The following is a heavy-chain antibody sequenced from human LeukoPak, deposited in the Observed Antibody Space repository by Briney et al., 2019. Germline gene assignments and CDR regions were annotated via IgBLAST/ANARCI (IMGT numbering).Heavy chain of an antibody. CDR2: IYTSGST. Sequence: LETLSLTCTVSGGSISSYYWSWIRQPAGKGLEWIGRIYTSGSTNYNPSLKSRVTMSVDTSKNQFSLKLSSVTAADTAVYYCARDHIKSMRSDFWSGYYPWGQGTLVTVSS. CDR1: GGSISSYY. CDR3: ARDHIKSMRSDFWSGYYP. D-gene: IGHD3-3*01. V-gene: IGHV4-4*07. J-gene: IGHJ5*02.